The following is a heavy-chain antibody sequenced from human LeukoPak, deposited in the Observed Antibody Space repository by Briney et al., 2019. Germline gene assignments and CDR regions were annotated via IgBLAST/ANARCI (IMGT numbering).Heavy chain of an antibody. V-gene: IGHV4-59*01. J-gene: IGHJ5*02. Sequence: SETLSLTCTVSDGSISSYYWSWIRQTPGKGLEWIGYLYYSGSTNYNPSLKSRVTISVDTSKNQFSLTLSSVTAADTAVYYCARDLWYSSSWYREYNWFDPWGQGTLVTVSS. CDR1: DGSISSYY. D-gene: IGHD6-13*01. CDR2: LYYSGST. CDR3: ARDLWYSSSWYREYNWFDP.